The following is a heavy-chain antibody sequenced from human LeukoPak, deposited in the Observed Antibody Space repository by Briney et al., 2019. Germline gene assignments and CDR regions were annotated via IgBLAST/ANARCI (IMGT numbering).Heavy chain of an antibody. CDR2: INPNSGGT. V-gene: IGHV1-2*02. CDR1: GYTFIGYY. Sequence: ASVNVSCKASGYTFIGYYMHWVRQAPGQGLEWMGWINPNSGGTNYAQKFQGRVTMTRDRSISTAYMELSRLRSDDTAVYYCAKDHTIRSLDSWGQGTLVTVSS. J-gene: IGHJ4*02. CDR3: AKDHTIRSLDS. D-gene: IGHD1-14*01.